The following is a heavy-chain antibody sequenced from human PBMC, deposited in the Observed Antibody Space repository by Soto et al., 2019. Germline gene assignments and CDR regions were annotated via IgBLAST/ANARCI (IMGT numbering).Heavy chain of an antibody. CDR2: IWYDGTTK. CDR1: GFTFNSYG. J-gene: IGHJ3*02. V-gene: IGHV3-33*01. CDR3: ARYRRPSSGWYGALDI. Sequence: QLQLVESGGGVVQPGGSLRLSCTVSGFTFNSYGMHWVRQAPGKGLEWVAIIWYDGTTKYYIDSVRGRFTVSRDNSKNSLYLEMTNLRAEDTAIYFCARYRRPSSGWYGALDIWGRGTMVTVSS. D-gene: IGHD6-19*01.